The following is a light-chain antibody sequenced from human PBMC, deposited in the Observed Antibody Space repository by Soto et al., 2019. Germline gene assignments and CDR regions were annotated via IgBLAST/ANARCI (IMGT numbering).Light chain of an antibody. J-gene: IGKJ5*01. CDR1: QSAGSF. V-gene: IGKV3D-15*01. Sequence: EIVMTQSPATLCVSPGETASLSCRASQSAGSFLAWYQQKPGQAPRLLIYYISTRATGIPARFSGSGSGTEFTLTINSLQSEYSAVYYWQQHNQWPITFGQGTRLEIK. CDR3: QQHNQWPIT. CDR2: YIS.